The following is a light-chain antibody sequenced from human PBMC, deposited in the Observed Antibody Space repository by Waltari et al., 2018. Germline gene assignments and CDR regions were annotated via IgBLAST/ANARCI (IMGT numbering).Light chain of an antibody. CDR3: NSYTSSRTWV. CDR1: SSDVGGYKY. J-gene: IGLJ3*02. CDR2: DFR. Sequence: QSALTQPASVSGSPGQSITISCTGTSSDVGGYKYVSWYQQHPGKPPKLIIYDFRTLPSGTSNRFSGSKSGNTASLTISGLQAEDEADYYCNSYTSSRTWVFGGGTKLTVL. V-gene: IGLV2-14*03.